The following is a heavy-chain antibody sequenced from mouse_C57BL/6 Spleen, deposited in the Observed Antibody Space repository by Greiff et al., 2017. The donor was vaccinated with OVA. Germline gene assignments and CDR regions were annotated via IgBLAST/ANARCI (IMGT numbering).Heavy chain of an antibody. Sequence: EVQLQQSGAELVRPGASVKLSCTASGFNIKDYYMHWVKQRPEQGLEWIGRIDPEDGDTEYAPQFQGKATMTADTSSNTAYLQLSSLTSEDTAVYYCTTRDGSSWGYFDVWGTGTTVTVSS. V-gene: IGHV14-1*01. CDR2: IDPEDGDT. CDR3: TTRDGSSWGYFDV. J-gene: IGHJ1*03. CDR1: GFNIKDYY. D-gene: IGHD1-1*01.